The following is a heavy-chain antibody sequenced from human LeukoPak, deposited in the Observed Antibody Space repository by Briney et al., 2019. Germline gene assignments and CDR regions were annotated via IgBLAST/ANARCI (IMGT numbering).Heavy chain of an antibody. V-gene: IGHV1-8*01. CDR2: MNPNSGNT. CDR1: GYTFTSYD. D-gene: IGHD3-22*01. Sequence: GASVKVSCKASGYTFTSYDINWVRQATGQGLEWMRWMNPNSGNTGYAQKFQGRVTMTRNTSISTAYMELRSLRSDDTAVYYCARARAYYYDSSGYYPIDYWGQGTLVTVSS. J-gene: IGHJ4*02. CDR3: ARARAYYYDSSGYYPIDY.